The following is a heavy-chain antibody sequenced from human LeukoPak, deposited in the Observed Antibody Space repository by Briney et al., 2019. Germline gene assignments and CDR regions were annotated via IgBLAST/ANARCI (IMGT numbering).Heavy chain of an antibody. D-gene: IGHD6-13*01. CDR2: MSRSSDST. J-gene: IGHJ3*02. V-gene: IGHV3-23*01. Sequence: GGSLRLSCAASGFTFSNYAMSWVRQAPGKGLEWVSGMSRSSDSTYYVDSVKGRFAISRDNSKNTLYLQMNSLRAEDTAVYYCASSYISSWYWGAFDIWGQGTMVTVSS. CDR1: GFTFSNYA. CDR3: ASSYISSWYWGAFDI.